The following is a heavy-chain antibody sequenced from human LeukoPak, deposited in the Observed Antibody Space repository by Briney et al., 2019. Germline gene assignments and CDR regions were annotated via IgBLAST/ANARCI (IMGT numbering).Heavy chain of an antibody. CDR2: ISGNSGSI. V-gene: IGHV3-9*01. Sequence: GGSLRLSWATPGFTFDVYAMPGVRQAPGKGLGWVSGISGNSGSIGYADSVKGRFTISRDNAKNSLYLQMNSLRAEDTALYYCAKDTGFGELLLNHAFDIWGQGTMVTVSS. CDR1: GFTFDVYA. CDR3: AKDTGFGELLLNHAFDI. D-gene: IGHD3-10*01. J-gene: IGHJ3*02.